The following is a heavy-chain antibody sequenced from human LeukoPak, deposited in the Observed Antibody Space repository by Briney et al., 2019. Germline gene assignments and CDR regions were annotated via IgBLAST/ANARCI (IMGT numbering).Heavy chain of an antibody. V-gene: IGHV3-53*01. CDR2: IYSGGST. CDR1: GFXVSSNY. CDR3: ARVGASGSYSAYYFDY. D-gene: IGHD1-26*01. Sequence: PGGSLRLSCAASGFXVSSNYISWVRQAPGKGLEWVSVIYSGGSTYYADSVKGRFTISRDNSKNTLYLQMNSLRAEDTAVYYCARVGASGSYSAYYFDYWGQGTLVTVSS. J-gene: IGHJ4*02.